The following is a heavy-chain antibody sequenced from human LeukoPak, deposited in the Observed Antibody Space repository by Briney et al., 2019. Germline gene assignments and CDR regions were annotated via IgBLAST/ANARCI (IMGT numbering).Heavy chain of an antibody. CDR1: RYSFTSYW. J-gene: IGHJ4*02. CDR3: ARQVGSEGALDL. V-gene: IGHV5-51*01. CDR2: VYPGDSDT. Sequence: GESLKISCKGFRYSFTSYWIGWVRQMPGKGLEWMGIVYPGDSDTRYSPSFQGQVTISADKSINTAYLQWSSLKASGTAMYYCARQVGSEGALDLWGQGALVTVSS. D-gene: IGHD6-19*01.